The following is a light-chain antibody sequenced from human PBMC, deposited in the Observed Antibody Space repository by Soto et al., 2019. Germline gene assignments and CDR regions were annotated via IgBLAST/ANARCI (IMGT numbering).Light chain of an antibody. V-gene: IGKV1-5*03. CDR2: KAS. CDR3: QQYNSDPLT. J-gene: IGKJ4*01. Sequence: DIQMTQSPSTLSASVGDRVTITCRASQSISSWLAWYQQKPGKAPNLLIYKASSLESGVPSRFNGSGSGTNLPSTIRSLQPDYVATSYCQQYNSDPLTFGGGTKVEIK. CDR1: QSISSW.